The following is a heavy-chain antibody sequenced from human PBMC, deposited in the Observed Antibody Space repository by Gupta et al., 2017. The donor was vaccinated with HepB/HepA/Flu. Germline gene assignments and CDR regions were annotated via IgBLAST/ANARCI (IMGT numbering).Heavy chain of an antibody. CDR1: GFTFSSYA. J-gene: IGHJ4*02. Sequence: EVQLLESGGGLVQPGGSLRLSCAASGFTFSSYAMSWVRQAPGKGLEWVSAISGSGGSTYYADSVKGRFTISRDNSKNTLYLQMNSLRAEDTAVYYCAKDEALSIAAADKYFDYWGQGTLVTVSS. CDR3: AKDEALSIAAADKYFDY. V-gene: IGHV3-23*01. CDR2: ISGSGGST. D-gene: IGHD6-13*01.